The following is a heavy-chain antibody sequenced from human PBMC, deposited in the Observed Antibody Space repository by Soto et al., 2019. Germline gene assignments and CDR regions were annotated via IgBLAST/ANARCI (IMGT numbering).Heavy chain of an antibody. Sequence: EVQLVESGGGLVQPGGSLRLSCAASGFTFSSYWMHWVRQAPGKGLVWVSRINSDGSTTNYVDSVKGRFTISRENAKNTLSLEMNSLRAEDTAVYYCARMDGGNSVNWGQGTLVTVSS. CDR1: GFTFSSYW. J-gene: IGHJ4*02. CDR2: INSDGSTT. CDR3: ARMDGGNSVN. V-gene: IGHV3-74*01. D-gene: IGHD4-4*01.